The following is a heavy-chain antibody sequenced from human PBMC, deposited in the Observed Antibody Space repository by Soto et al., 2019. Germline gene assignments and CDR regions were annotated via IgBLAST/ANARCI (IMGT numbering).Heavy chain of an antibody. V-gene: IGHV4-59*01. J-gene: IGHJ5*02. Sequence: SETLSLTCTGSGGSISSYYWSWIRQPPGKGLEWIGYIYYSGSTNYNPSLKSRVTISVDTSKNQFSLKLSSVTAADTAVYYCARSCGGDCYDYNWFDPWGQGTLVTVSS. CDR1: GGSISSYY. D-gene: IGHD2-21*02. CDR3: ARSCGGDCYDYNWFDP. CDR2: IYYSGST.